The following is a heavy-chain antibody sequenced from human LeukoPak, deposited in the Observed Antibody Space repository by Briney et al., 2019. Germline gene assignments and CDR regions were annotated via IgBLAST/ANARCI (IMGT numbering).Heavy chain of an antibody. V-gene: IGHV3-21*01. D-gene: IGHD6-19*01. CDR2: ISTSGSYI. Sequence: PGGSLSLSVAASGFTFSSYSMNWVRQAPGKGLEWVSFISTSGSYIYYADSVKGRFTISRDNAKNSLYLQMNSLRAEDTAVYYCARGESIAVAPPDYWGQGTLVSVSS. CDR3: ARGESIAVAPPDY. CDR1: GFTFSSYS. J-gene: IGHJ4*02.